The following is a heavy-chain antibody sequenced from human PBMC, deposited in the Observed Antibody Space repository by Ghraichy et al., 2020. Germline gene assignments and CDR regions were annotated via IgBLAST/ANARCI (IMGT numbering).Heavy chain of an antibody. CDR1: GYSFSSHG. D-gene: IGHD3-22*01. J-gene: IGHJ4*02. Sequence: ASVKVSCKTSGYSFSSHGVSWVRQAPGQGLEWMGWISGYNGNTHYAPRLQGRVTMTIDTSRSTAYMELRSLGSDDTAVYYCARDPSNTSGYYSYFDYWGQGTLVTVSS. CDR3: ARDPSNTSGYYSYFDY. V-gene: IGHV1-18*01. CDR2: ISGYNGNT.